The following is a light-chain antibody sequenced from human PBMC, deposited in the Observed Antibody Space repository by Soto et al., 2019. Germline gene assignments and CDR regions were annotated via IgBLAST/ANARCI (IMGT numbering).Light chain of an antibody. CDR3: QHHNNWPPGT. Sequence: EVVMTQSPATLSVSPGERATLSCRASLTAGTNLAWYQQKPGQPPRLLIYGTSTRATGIPARFSGSGSGTEFTLTISSLQSEDFAVYYCQHHNNWPPGTFGQGTKVEIK. CDR1: LTAGTN. CDR2: GTS. V-gene: IGKV3-15*01. J-gene: IGKJ1*01.